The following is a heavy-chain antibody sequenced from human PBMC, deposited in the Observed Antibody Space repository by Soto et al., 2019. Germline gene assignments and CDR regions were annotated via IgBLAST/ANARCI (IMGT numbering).Heavy chain of an antibody. J-gene: IGHJ4*02. CDR2: ISHDGTNK. D-gene: IGHD1-26*01. CDR1: GFTFNSYG. CDR3: AKTPWEKYYSSWFDC. Sequence: QVQLVESGGGVVQPGRSLRLSCAASGFTFNSYGMHWFRQAPGKGLEWVASISHDGTNKYYEDSVKGRFTISRDNSKSTLYLQMNSLRAEDTAVYYCAKTPWEKYYSSWFDCWGQGTLVTVSS. V-gene: IGHV3-30*18.